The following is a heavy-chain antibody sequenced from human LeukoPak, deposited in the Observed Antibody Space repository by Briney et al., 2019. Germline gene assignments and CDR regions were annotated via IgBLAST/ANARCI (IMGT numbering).Heavy chain of an antibody. V-gene: IGHV3-30-3*01. Sequence: GGSLRLSCAASGFTFSSYAMHWVRQAPGKRLEWVAVISYDGSNKYYADSVKGRFTISRDNSKNTLYLQMNSLRAEDTAVYYCARAETYYYDSSGYYEDYWGQGTLVTVSS. CDR1: GFTFSSYA. CDR3: ARAETYYYDSSGYYEDY. J-gene: IGHJ4*02. CDR2: ISYDGSNK. D-gene: IGHD3-22*01.